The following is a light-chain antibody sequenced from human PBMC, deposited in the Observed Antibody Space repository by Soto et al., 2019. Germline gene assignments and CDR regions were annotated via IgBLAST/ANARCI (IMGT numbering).Light chain of an antibody. J-gene: IGKJ4*01. Sequence: EIVLIQSPATLSLSPGERATLSCRARQSVGSYLAWYQHKPGQAPRLLISAAFHRATGIPARFSCSGSETDFTLTISSLEPEHSGVYYYHQRSNWRSLHFGGGTKVDIK. V-gene: IGKV3-11*01. CDR1: QSVGSY. CDR3: HQRSNWRSLH. CDR2: AAF.